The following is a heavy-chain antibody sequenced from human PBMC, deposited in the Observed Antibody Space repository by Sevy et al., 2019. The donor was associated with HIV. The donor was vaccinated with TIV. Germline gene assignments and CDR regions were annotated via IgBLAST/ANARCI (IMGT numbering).Heavy chain of an antibody. V-gene: IGHV1-2*02. CDR2: INPNSGGT. J-gene: IGHJ5*02. Sequence: ASVKVSCKASGYTFTGYYMHWVRQAPGQGLEWMGWINPNSGGTNYAQKFQGRVTMTRDTSISTAYMELSRLRSDDTAVYYCARGTHTYYYDSSGPAFSWGQGTLVTVSS. CDR3: ARGTHTYYYDSSGPAFS. D-gene: IGHD3-22*01. CDR1: GYTFTGYY.